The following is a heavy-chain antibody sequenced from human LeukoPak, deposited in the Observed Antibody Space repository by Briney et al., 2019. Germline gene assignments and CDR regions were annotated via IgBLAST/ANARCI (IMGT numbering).Heavy chain of an antibody. J-gene: IGHJ4*02. Sequence: ASVKVSCKTSGYTFTDYYMHWVRQAPGQGLEWMGWISAYNGNTNYAQKLQGRVTMTTDTSTSTAYMELRSLRSDDTAVYYCARDLGYSSGWYGGAYYYFDYWGQGTLVTVSS. CDR1: GYTFTDYY. V-gene: IGHV1-18*04. D-gene: IGHD6-19*01. CDR2: ISAYNGNT. CDR3: ARDLGYSSGWYGGAYYYFDY.